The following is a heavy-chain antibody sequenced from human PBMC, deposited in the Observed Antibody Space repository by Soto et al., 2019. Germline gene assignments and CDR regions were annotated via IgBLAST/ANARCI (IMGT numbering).Heavy chain of an antibody. CDR1: GYSFTSYW. CDR3: ARQRKENDFWSGYYLYYYYYGMDV. D-gene: IGHD3-3*01. V-gene: IGHV5-51*01. J-gene: IGHJ6*02. CDR2: IYPGDSDT. Sequence: AGESLKISCKGSGYSFTSYWIGWVRQMPGKGLEWMGIIYPGDSDTRYSPSFQGQVTISADKSISTAYLQWSSLKASDTAMYYCARQRKENDFWSGYYLYYYYYGMDVWGQGTTVTVSS.